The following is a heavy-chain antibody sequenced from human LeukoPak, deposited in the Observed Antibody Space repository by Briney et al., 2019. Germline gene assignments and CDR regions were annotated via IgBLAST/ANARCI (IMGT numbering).Heavy chain of an antibody. V-gene: IGHV3-21*04. CDR2: ISSSSSYI. CDR3: ARVAVAAREYFDY. Sequence: GGSLRLSCAASGFTFSSYSMNWVRQAPGKGLEWVSSISSSSSYIYYADSVKGRFTISRDNAKNSLYLQMNSLRAEDTAVYYCARVAVAAREYFDYWGQGTLVTVS. D-gene: IGHD6-19*01. CDR1: GFTFSSYS. J-gene: IGHJ4*02.